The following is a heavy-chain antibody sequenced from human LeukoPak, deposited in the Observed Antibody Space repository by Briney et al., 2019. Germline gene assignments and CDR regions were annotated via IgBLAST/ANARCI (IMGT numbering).Heavy chain of an antibody. CDR2: SSPRSGNT. CDR1: GYTFTSNY. V-gene: IGHV1-46*01. D-gene: IGHD6-13*01. J-gene: IGHJ4*02. Sequence: ASVKVSCKASGYTFTSNYIHWVRQAPGQGLEWMGISSPRSGNTTYAQKFQGRITMTRDTSTSTVYMELSSLRSEDTAVYYCARDMAADGTAPDYWGQGTLVTVSS. CDR3: ARDMAADGTAPDY.